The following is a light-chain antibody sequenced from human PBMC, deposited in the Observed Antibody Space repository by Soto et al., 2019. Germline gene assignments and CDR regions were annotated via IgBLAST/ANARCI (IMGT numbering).Light chain of an antibody. J-gene: IGKJ1*01. CDR2: GAS. CDR1: QSVTSN. CDR3: QQYGRSPTT. V-gene: IGKV3-15*01. Sequence: EIVMTPSPATLSVSPGDRATLSCRASQSVTSNLAWYQQKPGQAPRLLIYGASTRATGIPARFSGSGSGTDFTLTISRLEPEDFAVYYCQQYGRSPTTFGQGTKVDI.